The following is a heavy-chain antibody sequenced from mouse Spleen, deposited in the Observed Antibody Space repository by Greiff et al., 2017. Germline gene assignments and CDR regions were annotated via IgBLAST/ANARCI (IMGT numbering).Heavy chain of an antibody. V-gene: IGHV5-9*01. J-gene: IGHJ4*01. Sequence: EVMLVESGGGLVKLGGSLKLSCAASGFTFSSYAMSWVRQTPEKRLEWVATISSGGGNTYYPDSVKGRFTISRDNAKNTLYLQMSSLKSEDTAMYYCARNRAVAMDYWGQGTSVTVSS. D-gene: IGHD3-3*01. CDR1: GFTFSSYA. CDR3: ARNRAVAMDY. CDR2: ISSGGGNT.